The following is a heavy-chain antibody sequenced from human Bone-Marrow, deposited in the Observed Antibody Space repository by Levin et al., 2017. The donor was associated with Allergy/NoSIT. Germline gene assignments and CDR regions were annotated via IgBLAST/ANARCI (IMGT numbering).Heavy chain of an antibody. CDR2: INPNSGGT. Sequence: ASVKVSCKASGYTFTGYYMHWVRQAPGQGLEWMGWINPNSGGTNYAQKFQGRVTMTRDTSISTAYMELSRLRSDDTAVYYCARGLGYCSGGSCYGYYYYGMDVWGQGTTVTVSS. D-gene: IGHD2-15*01. V-gene: IGHV1-2*02. CDR3: ARGLGYCSGGSCYGYYYYGMDV. J-gene: IGHJ6*02. CDR1: GYTFTGYY.